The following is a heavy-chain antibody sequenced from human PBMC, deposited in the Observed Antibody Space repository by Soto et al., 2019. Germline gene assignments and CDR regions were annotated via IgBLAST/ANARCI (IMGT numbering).Heavy chain of an antibody. Sequence: PGGSLRLSCAASGFTFSSYAMSWVRQAPGKGLEWVSSIRSSGSTYYADSVKGRFTISRDNSKNTLYLQMNSLRAEDTAVYYCATSHCSSTSCYVIDAFDIWGQGTMVTVSS. D-gene: IGHD2-2*01. CDR1: GFTFSSYA. V-gene: IGHV3-23*01. CDR3: ATSHCSSTSCYVIDAFDI. J-gene: IGHJ3*02. CDR2: IRSSGST.